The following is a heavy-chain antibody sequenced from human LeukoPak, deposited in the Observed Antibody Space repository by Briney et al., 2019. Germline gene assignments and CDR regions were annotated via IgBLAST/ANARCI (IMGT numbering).Heavy chain of an antibody. V-gene: IGHV1-2*02. CDR2: INPNSGGT. CDR3: ARVNYYGSGSPD. D-gene: IGHD3-10*01. J-gene: IGHJ4*02. Sequence: ASVKVSCKASGYTFTGYYMHWVRQAPGQGLEWMGWINPNSGGTNYAQKFQGRVTMTRDTSISTAYMELSRLRSDDTAVYYCARVNYYGSGSPDWGQGTLVTVSS. CDR1: GYTFTGYY.